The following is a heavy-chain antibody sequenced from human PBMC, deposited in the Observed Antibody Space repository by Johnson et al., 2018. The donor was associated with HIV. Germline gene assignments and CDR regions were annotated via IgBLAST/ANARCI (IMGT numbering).Heavy chain of an antibody. Sequence: QVQLVESGGGVVQPGRSLRLSCAASGFSFSNYAMDWVRQAPGKGLEWVAVISSDGSNKNYADSVKGRFTISRDNAKNSLYLQMNSLRAEDTALYYCAKFGRAFDIWGQGTMVTVSS. CDR3: AKFGRAFDI. CDR2: ISSDGSNK. V-gene: IGHV3-30*18. D-gene: IGHD3-16*01. CDR1: GFSFSNYA. J-gene: IGHJ3*02.